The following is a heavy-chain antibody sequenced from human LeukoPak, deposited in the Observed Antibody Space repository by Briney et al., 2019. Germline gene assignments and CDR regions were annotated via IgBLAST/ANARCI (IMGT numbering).Heavy chain of an antibody. V-gene: IGHV3-49*04. D-gene: IGHD2-21*02. CDR2: IRSKAYGGTT. J-gene: IGHJ4*02. CDR1: GFTFGDYA. Sequence: PGGSLRLSCTASGFTFGDYAMSWVRQAPGKGLEWVGFIRSKAYGGTTEYAASVKGRFTISRDDSKSIAYLQMNSLKTEDTAVYYCTRGFCGDRYPLGYWGQGTLSPSPQ. CDR3: TRGFCGDRYPLGY.